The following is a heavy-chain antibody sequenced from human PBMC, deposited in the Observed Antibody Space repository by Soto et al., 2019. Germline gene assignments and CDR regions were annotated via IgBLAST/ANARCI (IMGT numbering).Heavy chain of an antibody. V-gene: IGHV3-30*18. CDR3: AKGGVLPNWFDP. J-gene: IGHJ5*02. D-gene: IGHD2-15*01. CDR1: GFTFSSYG. Sequence: QVQLVESGGGVVQPGRSLRLSCAASGFTFSSYGMHWVRQAPGKGLEWVAVISYDGSNKYYADSVKGRFTISRDNSKNTLYLQMNRLRAEDTAVYYCAKGGVLPNWFDPWGQGTLVTVSS. CDR2: ISYDGSNK.